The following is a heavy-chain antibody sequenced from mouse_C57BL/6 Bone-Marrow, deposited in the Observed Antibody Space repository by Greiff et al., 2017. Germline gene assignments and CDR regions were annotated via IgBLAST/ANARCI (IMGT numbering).Heavy chain of an antibody. D-gene: IGHD2-4*01. V-gene: IGHV14-4*01. CDR3: TTDYDYDLAWFAY. J-gene: IGHJ3*01. Sequence: VQLQQSGAELVRPGASVKLSCTASGFNIKDDYMHWVKQRPEPGLEWIGWIDPENGDTEYASKFQGKATITADTSSNTAYLQLSSLTGEDTAVEYGTTDYDYDLAWFAYWGQGTLVTVSA. CDR2: IDPENGDT. CDR1: GFNIKDDY.